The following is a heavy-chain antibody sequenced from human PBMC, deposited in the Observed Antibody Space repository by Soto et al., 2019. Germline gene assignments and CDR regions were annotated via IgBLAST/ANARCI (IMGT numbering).Heavy chain of an antibody. CDR1: GGNFRSSA. D-gene: IGHD4-17*01. CDR2: IIPVFGSA. Sequence: SVKVSCKASGGNFRSSAISWVRQAPGQGLEWMGGIIPVFGSANYAQKFQGRVTITADESTSTAYMEVSSLRSDDTAVYYCAKELTTVAKDVYYYYGLHAWGQGTTVTVSS. CDR3: AKELTTVAKDVYYYYGLHA. V-gene: IGHV1-69*13. J-gene: IGHJ6*02.